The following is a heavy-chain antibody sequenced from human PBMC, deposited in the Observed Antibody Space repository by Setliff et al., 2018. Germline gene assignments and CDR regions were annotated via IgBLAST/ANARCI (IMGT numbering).Heavy chain of an antibody. CDR3: AGGYSSGWFDY. D-gene: IGHD6-19*01. CDR1: GGSISSYY. Sequence: PSETLSLTCTVSGGSISSYYWSWIRQPPGKGLEWIGYIYYSGSTNYNPPLKSRVTISVDTSKNQFSLKLSSVTAADTAVYYCAGGYSSGWFDYWGQGTLVTVSS. V-gene: IGHV4-59*12. J-gene: IGHJ4*02. CDR2: IYYSGST.